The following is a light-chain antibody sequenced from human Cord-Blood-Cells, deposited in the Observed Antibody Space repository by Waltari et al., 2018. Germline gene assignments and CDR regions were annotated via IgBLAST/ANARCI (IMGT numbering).Light chain of an antibody. J-gene: IGLJ3*02. V-gene: IGLV6-57*03. CDR1: SGSISSHY. CDR3: QSYDSSNQV. Sequence: NFMLTQPHSVSESPGKTVTISCTRSSGSISSHYGPWYQQRPGSAPTTVIYEDNQRPSGVPDRFSGSIDSSSNSASLTISGLKTEDEADYYCQSYDSSNQVFGGGTKLTVL. CDR2: EDN.